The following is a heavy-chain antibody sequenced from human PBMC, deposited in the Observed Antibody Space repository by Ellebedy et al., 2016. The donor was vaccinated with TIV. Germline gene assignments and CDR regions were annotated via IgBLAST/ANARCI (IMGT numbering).Heavy chain of an antibody. CDR2: ISAYNGNT. CDR1: GYTFTSYG. V-gene: IGHV1-18*04. Sequence: AASVKVSCKASGYTFTSYGISWVRQAPGQGLEWMGWISAYNGNTNYAQKLQGRVTMTTDTSTSTAYMELRSLRSDDTAVYYCARDFSGIGGYSGYEASDYWGQGTLVTVSS. CDR3: ARDFSGIGGYSGYEASDY. D-gene: IGHD5-12*01. J-gene: IGHJ4*02.